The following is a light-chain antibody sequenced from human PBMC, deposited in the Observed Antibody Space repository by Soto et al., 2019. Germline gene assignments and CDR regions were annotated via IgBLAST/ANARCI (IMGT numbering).Light chain of an antibody. CDR2: EGS. Sequence: QSVLTQPASVSGSPGQSITISCTGTSSDVGNYNLVSWYQQHPGKAPKLMIYEGSKRPSGVSNRFSGSKSDNTASLTISGLQAEDEAHYYCCSYARGSTYVFGTGTRSPS. CDR1: SSDVGNYNL. V-gene: IGLV2-23*01. CDR3: CSYARGSTYV. J-gene: IGLJ1*01.